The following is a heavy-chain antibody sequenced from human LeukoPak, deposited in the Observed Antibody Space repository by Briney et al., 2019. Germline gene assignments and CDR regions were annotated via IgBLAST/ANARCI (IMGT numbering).Heavy chain of an antibody. V-gene: IGHV3-49*04. CDR3: TRDTFWGSVGDY. D-gene: IGHD2/OR15-2a*01. CDR1: GFTFGDYA. J-gene: IGHJ4*02. Sequence: GGSLRLSCTASGFTFGDYAMSWVRQAPGKGLEWVGFIRSKAYGGTTEYAASVKGRFTISRDDSKSIAYLQMNSLKTEDTAVYYCTRDTFWGSVGDYWGQGTLVTVSS. CDR2: IRSKAYGGTT.